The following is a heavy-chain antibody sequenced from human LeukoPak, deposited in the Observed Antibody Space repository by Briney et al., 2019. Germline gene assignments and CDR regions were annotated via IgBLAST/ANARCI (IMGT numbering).Heavy chain of an antibody. V-gene: IGHV3-53*01. Sequence: GGSLRLSCAASGFTVSSNYMSWVRQAPGKGLEWVSVIYSGGSTYYADSVKGRFTISRDNSKNTLYLQMNSLRADDTAVYYCARDLLGWELHYFDYWGQGTLVTVSS. CDR3: ARDLLGWELHYFDY. CDR2: IYSGGST. J-gene: IGHJ4*02. D-gene: IGHD1-26*01. CDR1: GFTVSSNY.